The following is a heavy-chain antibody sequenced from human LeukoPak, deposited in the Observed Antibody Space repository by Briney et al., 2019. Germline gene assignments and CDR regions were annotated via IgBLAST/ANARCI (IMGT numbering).Heavy chain of an antibody. CDR2: INPNSGGT. V-gene: IGHV1-2*02. CDR1: GYTFTGYY. Sequence: ASVMLSCKASGYTFTGYYMHWVRQAPGQGLEWMGWINPNSGGTNYAQKFQGRVTMTRDTSISTAYMELSRLRSDDTAVYYCAIYVDTAMVIDSWGQGTLVTVSS. CDR3: AIYVDTAMVIDS. J-gene: IGHJ5*01. D-gene: IGHD5-18*01.